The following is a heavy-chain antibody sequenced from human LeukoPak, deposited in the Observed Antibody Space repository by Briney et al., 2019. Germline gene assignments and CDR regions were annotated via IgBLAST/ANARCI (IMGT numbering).Heavy chain of an antibody. CDR3: ARVAGYYGSGSYYISGHWFDP. Sequence: SETLSLTCTVSGGSISSYYWSWIRQPPGKGLEWIGYIYYSGSTNYNPSLKSRVTISVDTSKNQFSLKLSSVTAADTAVYYCARVAGYYGSGSYYISGHWFDPWGQGTLVTVSS. CDR2: IYYSGST. D-gene: IGHD3-10*01. J-gene: IGHJ5*02. V-gene: IGHV4-59*01. CDR1: GGSISSYY.